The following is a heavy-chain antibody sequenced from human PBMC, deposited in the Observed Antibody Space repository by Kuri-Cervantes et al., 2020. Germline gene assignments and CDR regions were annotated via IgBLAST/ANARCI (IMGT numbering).Heavy chain of an antibody. CDR3: ARDGRVTTGLDY. CDR2: IYHSGST. Sequence: SQTLSLTCAVSGGSISSGGYSWSWIRQPPGKGLEWIGYIYHSGSTYYNPSLKSRVTISVDRSKNQFSLKLSSVTAADTAVYYCARDGRVTTGLDYWGQGTLVTVSS. D-gene: IGHD4-17*01. J-gene: IGHJ4*02. CDR1: GGSISSGGYS. V-gene: IGHV4-30-2*01.